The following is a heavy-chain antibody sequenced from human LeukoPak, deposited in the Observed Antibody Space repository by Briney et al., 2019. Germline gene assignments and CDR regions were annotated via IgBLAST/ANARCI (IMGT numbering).Heavy chain of an antibody. CDR3: ARPWGVGAPFDP. J-gene: IGHJ5*02. V-gene: IGHV4-39*01. Sequence: SETLSLTCTVSNGSITTNSYYWGWIRQPPGKGLEWIGTIFHSGSTYYNPSLKSRVAITVDTSKNQFSLNLDSVTSADTAVYYCARPWGVGAPFDPWGPGTLVTVSS. CDR2: IFHSGST. D-gene: IGHD1-26*01. CDR1: NGSITTNSYY.